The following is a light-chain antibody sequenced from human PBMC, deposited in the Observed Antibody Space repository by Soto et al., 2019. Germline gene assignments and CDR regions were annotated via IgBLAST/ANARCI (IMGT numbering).Light chain of an antibody. Sequence: DIQMTQSPSSVAASLGDRVTITCRASQPISTWLVWYQHKPGKAPQLLIYAASSLQTRVPSRFSGSGSGTDFTLTISSLQPEDSATYYCQQANSFPFTFGQGTRLDI. J-gene: IGKJ2*01. CDR2: AAS. CDR1: QPISTW. V-gene: IGKV1-12*01. CDR3: QQANSFPFT.